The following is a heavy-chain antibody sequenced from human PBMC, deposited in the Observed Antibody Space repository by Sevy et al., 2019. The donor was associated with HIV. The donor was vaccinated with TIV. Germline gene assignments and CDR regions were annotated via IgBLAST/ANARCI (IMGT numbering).Heavy chain of an antibody. CDR1: GFTFIDYA. J-gene: IGHJ4*02. CDR2: ISDDGSKT. CDR3: ARGRVTSHYFDY. D-gene: IGHD2-21*02. Sequence: GGSLRLSCADSGFTFIDYAMHWVRQVPGKGLEWVAVISDDGSKTYYADSVNGRFTISRDNSKNTLYLQMNSLRADDTAVYYCARGRVTSHYFDYWGQGTLVTVSS. V-gene: IGHV3-30*04.